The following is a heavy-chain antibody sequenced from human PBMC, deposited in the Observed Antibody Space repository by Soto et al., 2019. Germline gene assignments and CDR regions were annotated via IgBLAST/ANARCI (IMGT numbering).Heavy chain of an antibody. CDR3: ARDYYGSGSYPYYYYYGMDV. V-gene: IGHV1-2*02. D-gene: IGHD3-10*01. J-gene: IGHJ6*02. Sequence: GASVKVSCKASGYTFTGYYMHWVRQAPGQGLEWMGWINPNSGGKNYAQKFQGRVTMTRDTSISTAYMELSRLRSDDTAVYYCARDYYGSGSYPYYYYYGMDVWGQGTTVTVSS. CDR2: INPNSGGK. CDR1: GYTFTGYY.